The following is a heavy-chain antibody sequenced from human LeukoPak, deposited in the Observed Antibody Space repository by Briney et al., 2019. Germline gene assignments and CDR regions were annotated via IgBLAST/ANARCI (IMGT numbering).Heavy chain of an antibody. V-gene: IGHV3-21*01. D-gene: IGHD3-16*01. CDR1: GFTFSSYS. CDR2: ISSSSSYI. Sequence: PGGSLRLSCAASGFTFSSYSMNWVRQAPGKGLEWVSSISSSSSYISYADSVKGRLTISRDNAKNSLYLQMNSLRAEDTAVYYCAREDRVLGIFDSWGQGTLVTVSS. J-gene: IGHJ4*02. CDR3: AREDRVLGIFDS.